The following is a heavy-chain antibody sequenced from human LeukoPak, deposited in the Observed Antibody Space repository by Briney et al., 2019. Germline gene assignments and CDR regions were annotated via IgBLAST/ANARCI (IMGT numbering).Heavy chain of an antibody. CDR1: RFTFSSYW. D-gene: IGHD4-17*01. Sequence: GGSLRLSCAASRFTFSSYWMNWVRQAPGKGLVWVSGTNPDGSTTTYADSVKGRFTISRENAKSTLYLHMNILRVEDTAVYYCARGRYGDYHWGQGILVTVSS. CDR3: ARGRYGDYH. V-gene: IGHV3-74*01. CDR2: TNPDGSTT. J-gene: IGHJ4*02.